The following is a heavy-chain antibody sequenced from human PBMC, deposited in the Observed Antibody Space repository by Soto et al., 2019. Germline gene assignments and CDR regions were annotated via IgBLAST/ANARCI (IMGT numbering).Heavy chain of an antibody. Sequence: GGSLRLSCATSGFTFSNYAMSWVRQAPGKGLEWVSTFTRSGNTFYADSVRGRFTISRDNSKNTLYLQMNSLRAEDTAVYYCTTDRLYYYDRTNAFDIWGQGTMVTVSS. D-gene: IGHD3-22*01. CDR3: TTDRLYYYDRTNAFDI. CDR2: FTRSGNT. V-gene: IGHV3-23*01. CDR1: GFTFSNYA. J-gene: IGHJ3*02.